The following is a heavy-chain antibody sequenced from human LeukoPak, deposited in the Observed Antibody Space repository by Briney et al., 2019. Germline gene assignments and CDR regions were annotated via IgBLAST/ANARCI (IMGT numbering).Heavy chain of an antibody. CDR1: GFTFSSYA. CDR2: ISGSGGST. V-gene: IGHV3-23*01. D-gene: IGHD6-19*01. CDR3: AKANPHTIAVAGNDAFDI. J-gene: IGHJ3*02. Sequence: GGSLRLSCAASGFTFSSYAMSWVRQAPGKGLEWVSAISGSGGSTYYADSVKGRFTISRDNSKNTLYLQMNSLRAEDTAVYYCAKANPHTIAVAGNDAFDIWGQGTMVTVPS.